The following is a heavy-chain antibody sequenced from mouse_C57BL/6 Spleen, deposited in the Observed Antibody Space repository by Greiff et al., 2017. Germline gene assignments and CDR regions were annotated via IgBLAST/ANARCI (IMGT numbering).Heavy chain of an antibody. Sequence: EVQLVESGGGLVQPGGSMKLSCVASGFTFSNYWMNWVRQSPEKGLEWVAQIRLKSDNYATHYAESVKGRFTISRDDSKSSVYLQMNNLRAEDTGIYYCTGQYYYGTYWYFGVWGTGTTVTVAS. J-gene: IGHJ1*03. CDR2: IRLKSDNYAT. D-gene: IGHD1-1*01. CDR3: TGQYYYGTYWYFGV. V-gene: IGHV6-3*01. CDR1: GFTFSNYW.